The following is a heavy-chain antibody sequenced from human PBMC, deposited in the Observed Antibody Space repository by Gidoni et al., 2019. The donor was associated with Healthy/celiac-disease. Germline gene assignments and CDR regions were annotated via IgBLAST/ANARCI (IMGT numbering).Heavy chain of an antibody. V-gene: IGHV4-34*01. Sequence: QVQLQQWGAGLLKPSETLSLTCAVYVGSFSGYYWSWIRQPPGKGLEWIGEINHSGSTNYNPSLKSRVTISVDTSKNQFSLKLSSVTAADTAVYYCASYSSSWYKGLGYWGQGTLVTVSS. CDR1: VGSFSGYY. D-gene: IGHD6-13*01. J-gene: IGHJ4*02. CDR2: INHSGST. CDR3: ASYSSSWYKGLGY.